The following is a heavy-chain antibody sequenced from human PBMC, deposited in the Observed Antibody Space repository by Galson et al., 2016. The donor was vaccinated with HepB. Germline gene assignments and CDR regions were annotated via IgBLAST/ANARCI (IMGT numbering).Heavy chain of an antibody. J-gene: IGHJ3*02. Sequence: SLRLSCAASGFTFSRYSMNWVRQAPGKGLEWVSHIRSRSSTIYYADSVRGRFTISRDNTKNSLYLQMNSLRDEDTAGYYCALAGSSQLSSNWYVAFDIWGQGTAVTVSS. CDR3: ALAGSSQLSSNWYVAFDI. V-gene: IGHV3-48*02. CDR1: GFTFSRYS. CDR2: IRSRSSTI. D-gene: IGHD6-13*01.